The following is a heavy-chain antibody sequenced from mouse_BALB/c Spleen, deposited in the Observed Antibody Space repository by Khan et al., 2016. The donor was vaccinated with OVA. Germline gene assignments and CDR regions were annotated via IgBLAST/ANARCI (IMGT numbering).Heavy chain of an antibody. CDR3: ARDVSRYNYAMDY. CDR1: GYSITSDYA. Sequence: EVQLQESGPGLVKPSQSLSLTCTVTGYSITSDYAWNWIRQFPGNKLEWMGYISSSGSTNYNPALKSRISITRDTYKNQFFLQLNSVTTEDTATYYCARDVSRYNYAMDYWGQGTSVTVSS. CDR2: ISSSGST. D-gene: IGHD1-3*01. J-gene: IGHJ4*01. V-gene: IGHV3-2*02.